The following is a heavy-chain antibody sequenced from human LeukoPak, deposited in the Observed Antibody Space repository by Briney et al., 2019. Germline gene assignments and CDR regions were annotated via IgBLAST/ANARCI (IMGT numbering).Heavy chain of an antibody. V-gene: IGHV4-59*08. D-gene: IGHD4-17*01. CDR2: IYYSGST. CDR3: ARGVTTVTRGPPSGDY. CDR1: GGSISSYY. J-gene: IGHJ4*02. Sequence: PSQTLSLTCTVSGGSISSYYWNWIRQPPGKGLEWIGYIYYSGSTNYNPSLKSRVTISVDTSKNQFSLKLSSVTAADTAVYYCARGVTTVTRGPPSGDYWGQGTLVTVSS.